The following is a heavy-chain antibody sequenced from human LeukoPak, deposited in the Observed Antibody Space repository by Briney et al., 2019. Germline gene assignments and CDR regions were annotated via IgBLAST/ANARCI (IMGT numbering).Heavy chain of an antibody. V-gene: IGHV3-9*01. Sequence: PGESLRLSCAASGFSFDDYAMHWVRQAPGKGLEWVSGITYNSGTIGYAESVQGRFTISRDNAKNSLYLQMNSLRAEDTAVYYCARDLGSGYYVFDYWGQGTLVTVSS. CDR3: ARDLGSGYYVFDY. D-gene: IGHD3-3*01. J-gene: IGHJ4*02. CDR1: GFSFDDYA. CDR2: ITYNSGTI.